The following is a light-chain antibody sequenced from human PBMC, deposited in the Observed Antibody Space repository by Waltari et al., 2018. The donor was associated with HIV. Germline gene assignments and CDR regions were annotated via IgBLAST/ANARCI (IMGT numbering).Light chain of an antibody. J-gene: IGLJ3*02. V-gene: IGLV3-10*01. Sequence: SYELTQPPSVSVSPGQTARISCSGDALPKTFAYWYQQHSGQPPVLVIYEDTKRPSGIPERFSASSSGTMATLTVSAAQVEDEADYYCYSTDTSGNHWVFGGGTRLTVL. CDR2: EDT. CDR3: YSTDTSGNHWV. CDR1: ALPKTF.